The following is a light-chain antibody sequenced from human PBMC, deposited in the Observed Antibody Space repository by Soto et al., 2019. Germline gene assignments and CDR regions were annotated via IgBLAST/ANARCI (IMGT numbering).Light chain of an antibody. CDR3: QQYNSYSQT. J-gene: IGKJ1*01. V-gene: IGKV1-5*01. CDR1: QSISSW. CDR2: DAS. Sequence: DIQMTQSPSTLSASVGDRVTITCRASQSISSWLAWYQQKQGKAHKLLIYDASSLESGVPSRFSGSGSGTELTITISSLQPDDFETYYCQQYNSYSQTFGQGTKVDIK.